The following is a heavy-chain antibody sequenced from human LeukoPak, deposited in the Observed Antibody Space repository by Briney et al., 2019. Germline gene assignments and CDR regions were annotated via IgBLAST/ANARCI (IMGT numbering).Heavy chain of an antibody. D-gene: IGHD3-10*01. CDR1: GGSFNSYY. CDR2: MYYSGST. J-gene: IGHJ5*02. CDR3: AGHDYYGSGSYR. V-gene: IGHV4-59*08. Sequence: KPSETLSLTCTVSGGSFNSYYWSWIRQPPGKGLEWIGYMYYSGSTKYNPSLKSRVTISGDTSKNQFSLKLISVTAADAAVYYCAGHDYYGSGSYRWGQGTLVTVSS.